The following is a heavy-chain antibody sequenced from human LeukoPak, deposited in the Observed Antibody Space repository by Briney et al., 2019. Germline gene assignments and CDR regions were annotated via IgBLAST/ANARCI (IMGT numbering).Heavy chain of an antibody. CDR2: INHSGST. V-gene: IGHV4-34*01. CDR1: GGSFSGYY. J-gene: IGHJ6*04. D-gene: IGHD3-10*01. CDR3: ARGQLGMDV. Sequence: PSETLSLTCAVYGGSFSGYYWSWIRQPPGKGLEWIGEINHSGSTNYNPSLKSRVTISVDTSKNQFSLKLSSVTAADTAVYYCARGQLGMDVWGKGTTVTVSS.